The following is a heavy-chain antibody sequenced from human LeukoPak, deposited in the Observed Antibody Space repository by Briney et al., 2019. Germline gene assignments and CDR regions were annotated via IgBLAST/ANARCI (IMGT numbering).Heavy chain of an antibody. J-gene: IGHJ3*02. Sequence: GSLRLSCAASGFTFSSYDMHWVRQATGKGLEWVSAIGTAGDTYYPGSVKGRFTISRENAKNSLYLQMNSLRAEDTAVYYCAKGLRLTVGLDAFDIWGQGTMVTVSS. CDR2: IGTAGDT. D-gene: IGHD4-23*01. V-gene: IGHV3-13*01. CDR3: AKGLRLTVGLDAFDI. CDR1: GFTFSSYD.